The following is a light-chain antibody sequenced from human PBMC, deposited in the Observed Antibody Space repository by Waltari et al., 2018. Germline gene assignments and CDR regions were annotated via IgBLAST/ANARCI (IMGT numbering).Light chain of an antibody. V-gene: IGKV1-27*01. CDR3: QKYNSAPWT. CDR1: QGISNY. Sequence: DIQMTQSPSSLSASVGDRVTITCRASQGISNYLAWYQQKPGKVPKLLIYAASTLQSGVPSRFSGSGYGTDFTLTISSLQPEDVATYYCQKYNSAPWTFGQVTKVEIK. J-gene: IGKJ1*01. CDR2: AAS.